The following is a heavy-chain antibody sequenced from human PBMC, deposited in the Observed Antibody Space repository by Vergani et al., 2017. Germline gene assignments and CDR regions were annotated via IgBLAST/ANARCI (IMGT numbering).Heavy chain of an antibody. Sequence: VQLVESGGGVVQPGRSLRLSCAASGFTFSSYAMHWVRQAPGKGLEWVAVISYDGSKKYYADSVKGRFTISRDNSKNTLYLQMNSLRAEETAVYYCARDSLNAGQQLVRNGYYYYGMDVWGQGTTVTVSS. D-gene: IGHD6-13*01. CDR3: ARDSLNAGQQLVRNGYYYYGMDV. V-gene: IGHV3-30-3*01. J-gene: IGHJ6*02. CDR2: ISYDGSKK. CDR1: GFTFSSYA.